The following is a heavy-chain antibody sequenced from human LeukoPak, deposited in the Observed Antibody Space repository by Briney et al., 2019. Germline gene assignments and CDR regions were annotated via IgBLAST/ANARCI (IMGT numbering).Heavy chain of an antibody. Sequence: GGSLRLSCAASGFTFSSYWMSWVRQAPGKGLEWVANIKQDGSEKYYVDSVKGRFTISRDNAKNSLYLQMNSLRAEDTAVYYCARNFCSSTSCYSYYYYGMDVWGQGTTVAVSS. J-gene: IGHJ6*02. CDR1: GFTFSSYW. CDR3: ARNFCSSTSCYSYYYYGMDV. V-gene: IGHV3-7*01. CDR2: IKQDGSEK. D-gene: IGHD2-2*01.